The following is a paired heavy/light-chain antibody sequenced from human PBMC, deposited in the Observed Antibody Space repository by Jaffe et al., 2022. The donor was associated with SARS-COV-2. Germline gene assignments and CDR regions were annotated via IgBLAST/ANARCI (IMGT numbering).Light chain of an antibody. CDR2: SNN. CDR3: ATWDDSLNGEV. V-gene: IGLV1-44*01. J-gene: IGLJ3*02. Sequence: QSVLTQPPSASGTPGQRVTISCSGGSSNLGINTVNWYQKLPRTAPKLLIYSNNQRPSGVPDRFSGSKSGTSASLAISGLQSEDEADYYCATWDDSLNGEVFGGGTKLTVL. CDR1: SSNLGINT.
Heavy chain of an antibody. CDR3: AREGFNGWDKED. D-gene: IGHD6-19*01. V-gene: IGHV3-7*01. J-gene: IGHJ4*02. CDR1: GFTFSHYW. Sequence: EVQLVESGGGLVQPGGSLRLSCAVSGFTFSHYWMSWVRQAPGKGLEWVANIKEDGSEKNYVDSVKGRFTISRDNAKSSLYLQMNGLSAEDTAVYYCAREGFNGWDKEDWGQGTLVTVSS. CDR2: IKEDGSEK.